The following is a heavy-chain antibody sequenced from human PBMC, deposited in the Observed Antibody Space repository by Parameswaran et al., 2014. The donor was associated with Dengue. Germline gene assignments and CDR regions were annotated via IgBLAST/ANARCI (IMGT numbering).Heavy chain of an antibody. D-gene: IGHD2-21*01. Sequence: QAGGSLRLSCAASGFTFSSYWMHWVRQAPGKGLVWVSRINSDGSSTSYADSVKGRFTISRDNAKNTLYLQMNSLRAEDTAVYYCARDRPDCSGGDCYSGYYYGMDVWGQGTTVTVSS. J-gene: IGHJ6*02. CDR2: INSDGSST. V-gene: IGHV3-74*01. CDR3: ARDRPDCSGGDCYSGYYYGMDV. CDR1: GFTFSSYW.